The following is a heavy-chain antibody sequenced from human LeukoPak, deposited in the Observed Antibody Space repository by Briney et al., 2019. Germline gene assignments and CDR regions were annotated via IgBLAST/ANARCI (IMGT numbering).Heavy chain of an antibody. CDR3: AKDLHEIAADY. CDR2: IKGDGSIT. CDR1: GFSFSWFW. J-gene: IGHJ4*02. V-gene: IGHV3-74*01. Sequence: GGSLRLSCTTSGFSFSWFWMHWVRQAPGRGLVWVARIKGDGSITNYADPVKGRFTISRHNAQNTVFLELNSLRPEDTAVYYCAKDLHEIAADYWGQGTLVTVSS. D-gene: IGHD2-21*01.